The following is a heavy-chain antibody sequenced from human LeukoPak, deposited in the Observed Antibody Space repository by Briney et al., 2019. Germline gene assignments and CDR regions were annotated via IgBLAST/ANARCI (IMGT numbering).Heavy chain of an antibody. J-gene: IGHJ5*02. CDR1: GFTFSTYG. V-gene: IGHV4-34*01. Sequence: PGGSLRLSCAASGFTFSTYGMSWVRQAPGKGLEWIGEINHSGSTNYNPSLKSRVTISVDTSKNQFSLKLSSVTAADTAVYYCARLTGYSSGSWFDPWGQGTLVTVSS. CDR2: INHSGST. D-gene: IGHD3-9*01. CDR3: ARLTGYSSGSWFDP.